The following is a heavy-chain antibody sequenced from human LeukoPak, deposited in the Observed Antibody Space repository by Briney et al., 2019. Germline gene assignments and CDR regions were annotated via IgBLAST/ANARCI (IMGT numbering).Heavy chain of an antibody. CDR3: ASLLTSRGWYEDY. J-gene: IGHJ4*02. Sequence: GGSLRLSCAAFTFTFSSYAMNCVRQAPGKGLEWVSAITNTGGSSYYSDSVKGRFTISRDNSKNTLHLQMNSLRAEDTAVYFCASLLTSRGWYEDYWRQGTLATVSS. CDR2: ITNTGGSS. V-gene: IGHV3-23*01. D-gene: IGHD6-19*01. CDR1: TFTFSSYA.